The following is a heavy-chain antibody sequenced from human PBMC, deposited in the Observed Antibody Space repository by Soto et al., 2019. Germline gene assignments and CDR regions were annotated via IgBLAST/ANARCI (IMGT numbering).Heavy chain of an antibody. D-gene: IGHD2-2*01. V-gene: IGHV1-69*01. CDR3: VSSNLYCSSTSCYVSTYYYYGMDV. Sequence: QVQLVQSGAEVKKPGSSVKVSCKGSGGTFSSYAISWVRQAPGQGLEWMGGIIPIFGTANYAQKFQGRVTITADESTSTAYMELSSLRSEDTAVYYCVSSNLYCSSTSCYVSTYYYYGMDVWGQGTTVTVSS. CDR1: GGTFSSYA. J-gene: IGHJ6*02. CDR2: IIPIFGTA.